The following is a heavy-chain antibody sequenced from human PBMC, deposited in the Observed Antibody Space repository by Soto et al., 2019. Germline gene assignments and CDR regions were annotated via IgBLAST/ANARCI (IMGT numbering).Heavy chain of an antibody. CDR3: AKEQLWFGARPDY. V-gene: IGHV3-23*01. D-gene: IGHD3-10*01. CDR2: ISSSSSST. Sequence: GGSLRLSCAASGFTFSSYSMNWVRQAPGKGLEWVSSISSSSSSTYYADSVKGRFTISRDNSKNTLYLQMNSLRAEDTAVYYCAKEQLWFGARPDYWGQGTLVTVSS. J-gene: IGHJ4*02. CDR1: GFTFSSYS.